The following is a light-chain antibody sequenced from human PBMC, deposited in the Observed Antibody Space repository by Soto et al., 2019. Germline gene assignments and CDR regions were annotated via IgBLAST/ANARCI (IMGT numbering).Light chain of an antibody. CDR2: EVS. Sequence: DVVITPTPLSLSVAPGQPASISCKSSQSLLHITGETFLFWYLQKPGQSPQLLIYEVSTRVSGVPDRFSGSGSGTDFTLEISRVETDDVGIYYCMQSTQLPPTFGQGTRLEIK. CDR3: MQSTQLPPT. CDR1: QSLLHITGETF. J-gene: IGKJ5*01. V-gene: IGKV2D-29*02.